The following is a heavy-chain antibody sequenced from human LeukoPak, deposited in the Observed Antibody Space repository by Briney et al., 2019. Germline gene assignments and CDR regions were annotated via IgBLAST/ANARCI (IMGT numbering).Heavy chain of an antibody. CDR3: ARDLGNGSGSYYY. CDR1: GFTFSSYA. J-gene: IGHJ4*02. CDR2: ISYDGSNK. Sequence: PGGSLRLSCAASGFTFSSYAMHWVRQAPGKGLEWVAVISYDGSNKYYADSVKGRFTISRDNAKNSLYLQMNSLRAEDTAVYYCARDLGNGSGSYYYWGQGTLVTVSS. D-gene: IGHD3-10*01. V-gene: IGHV3-30*04.